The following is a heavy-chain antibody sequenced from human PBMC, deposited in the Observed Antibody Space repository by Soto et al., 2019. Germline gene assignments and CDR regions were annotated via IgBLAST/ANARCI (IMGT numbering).Heavy chain of an antibody. J-gene: IGHJ4*02. V-gene: IGHV4-59*01. D-gene: IGHD4-17*01. CDR3: ARRPTPYGDYSVDY. Sequence: QVQLQESGPGLVKPSETLSLTCTVSGGSISSYYWSWIRQPPGKGLEWIGYIYYSGSTNYNPSLKSRVAISVDTSKNPHALKLSSVTAADTAVYYCARRPTPYGDYSVDYWGQGTLVTVSS. CDR2: IYYSGST. CDR1: GGSISSYY.